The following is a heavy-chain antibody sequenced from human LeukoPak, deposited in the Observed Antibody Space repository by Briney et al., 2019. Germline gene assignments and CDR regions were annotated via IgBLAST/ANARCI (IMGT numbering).Heavy chain of an antibody. J-gene: IGHJ5*02. CDR2: INPNSGGT. V-gene: IGHV1-2*02. D-gene: IGHD2-2*01. CDR1: GYTFTGYY. Sequence: ASVKVSCKASGYTFTGYYIHWVRQAPGQGLEWMGWINPNSGGTNYAQKFQGRVTMTRDTSISTAYMELSRLRSDDTAVYYCVSESASYCSSTSCYFRGWFDPWGQGTLVTVSS. CDR3: VSESASYCSSTSCYFRGWFDP.